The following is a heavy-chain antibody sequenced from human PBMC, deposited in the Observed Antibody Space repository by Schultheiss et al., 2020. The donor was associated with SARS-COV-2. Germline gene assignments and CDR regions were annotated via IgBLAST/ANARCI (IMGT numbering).Heavy chain of an antibody. CDR1: GGTFSSYA. CDR2: IIPIFGTA. D-gene: IGHD5-24*01. V-gene: IGHV1-69*13. Sequence: SVKVSCKASGGTFSSYAISWVRQAPGQGLEWMGGIIPIFGTANYAQKFQGRVTITADESTSTAYMELSSLRSEDTAVYYCARGGWLQSRFDYWGQGTLVTVSS. J-gene: IGHJ4*02. CDR3: ARGGWLQSRFDY.